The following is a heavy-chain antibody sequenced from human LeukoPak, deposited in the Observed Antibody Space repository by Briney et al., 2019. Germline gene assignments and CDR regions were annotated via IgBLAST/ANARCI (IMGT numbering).Heavy chain of an antibody. CDR2: IYYSGST. D-gene: IGHD1-26*01. J-gene: IGHJ4*02. Sequence: SETLSLTCTVSGGSISSSSYYWGWIRQPPGTGLEWIGSIYYSGSTYYNPSLKSRVTISVDTSKNQFSLKLSSVTAADTAVYYCARDLNGELSGRWGQGTLVTVSS. CDR3: ARDLNGELSGR. V-gene: IGHV4-39*07. CDR1: GGSISSSSYY.